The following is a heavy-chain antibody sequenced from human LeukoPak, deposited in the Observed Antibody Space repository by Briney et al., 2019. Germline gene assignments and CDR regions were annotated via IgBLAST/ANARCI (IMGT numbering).Heavy chain of an antibody. CDR3: ARFIVATISPPGDY. CDR2: ISSSSSYI. J-gene: IGHJ4*02. D-gene: IGHD5-12*01. Sequence: GGSLRLSCAASGFTFSSYSMNWVRQAPGKGLEWVSSISSSSSYIYYADSVEGRFTISRDNAKNSLYLQMNSLRAEDTAVYYCARFIVATISPPGDYWGQGTLVTVSS. V-gene: IGHV3-21*01. CDR1: GFTFSSYS.